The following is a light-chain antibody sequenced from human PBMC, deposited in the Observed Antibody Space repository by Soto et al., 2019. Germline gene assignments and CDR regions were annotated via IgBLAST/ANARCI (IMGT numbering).Light chain of an antibody. V-gene: IGLV2-23*01. CDR1: SSDVGSYNL. CDR2: EGS. Sequence: QSVLTQPASVSGSPGQSITISCTGTSSDVGSYNLVSWYQQHPGKAPKLMIYEGSKRPLGVSNRFSGSKSGNTASLTISGLQAEDEADYYCCSYAGSSTPVVFGGGTKLTVL. CDR3: CSYAGSSTPVV. J-gene: IGLJ2*01.